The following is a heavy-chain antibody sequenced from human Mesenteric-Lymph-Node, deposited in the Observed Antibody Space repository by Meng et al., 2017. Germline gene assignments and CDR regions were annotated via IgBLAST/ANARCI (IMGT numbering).Heavy chain of an antibody. J-gene: IGHJ4*02. Sequence: QVQSQESGPGLVKPSQTLSLTCTASDGFTTSDDYYWSWIRQPPGKGLEWIGYIRYSGTTYYNPSLKSRIAISLDTSKNQFSLNLNSVTAADAAVYYCARDSPGGYGYFDSWGQGTLVTVSS. CDR1: DGFTTSDDYY. CDR3: ARDSPGGYGYFDS. D-gene: IGHD5-12*01. CDR2: IRYSGTT. V-gene: IGHV4-30-4*01.